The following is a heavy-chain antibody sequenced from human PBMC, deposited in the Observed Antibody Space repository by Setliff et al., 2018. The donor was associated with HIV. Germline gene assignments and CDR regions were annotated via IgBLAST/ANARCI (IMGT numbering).Heavy chain of an antibody. CDR3: VRHVSSSAVFDP. CDR2: IHPRDSDT. J-gene: IGHJ5*02. V-gene: IGHV5-51*01. Sequence: GESLKISCKGFGYSFTSYLIAWVRQTPGKGLEWMGNIHPRDSDTRHSPSFQGQVTLSVDKSISTAYLQWSSLKASDTAMYYCVRHVSSSAVFDPWGQGTLVTVSS. CDR1: GYSFTSYL. D-gene: IGHD3-10*01.